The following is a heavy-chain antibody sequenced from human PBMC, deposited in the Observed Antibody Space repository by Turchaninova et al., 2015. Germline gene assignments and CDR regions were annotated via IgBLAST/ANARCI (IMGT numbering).Heavy chain of an antibody. V-gene: IGHV2-5*02. CDR3: AHLYYDFWSGYYKRVSNNYMDV. CDR2: IYWDDDK. CDR1: GFSLSPRGVG. D-gene: IGHD3-3*01. Sequence: QITLKESGPTLVKPTQTLTLTCPFSGFSLSPRGVGVGWIRQPPGKALEWLALIYWDDDKRYSPSLKSRLTITKDTSKNQVVLTMTNMDPVDTATYYCAHLYYDFWSGYYKRVSNNYMDVWGKGTTVTVSS. J-gene: IGHJ6*03.